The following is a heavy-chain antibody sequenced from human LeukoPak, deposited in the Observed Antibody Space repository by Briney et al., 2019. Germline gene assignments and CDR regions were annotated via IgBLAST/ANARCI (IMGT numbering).Heavy chain of an antibody. V-gene: IGHV3-7*01. Sequence: GGSLRHSCAASGFTFSSYWMSWVRQAPGKGLEWVANINQDGSEKYFVDSVKGRFTVSRDDAKKSLYLQMNSLRDEDTAVYYCAREMKLELPASSDYYYGLDVWGQGTTVTVSS. CDR1: GFTFSSYW. CDR2: INQDGSEK. J-gene: IGHJ6*02. D-gene: IGHD1-7*01. CDR3: AREMKLELPASSDYYYGLDV.